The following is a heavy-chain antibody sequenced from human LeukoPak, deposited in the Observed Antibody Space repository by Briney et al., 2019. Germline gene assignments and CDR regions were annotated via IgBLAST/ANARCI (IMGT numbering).Heavy chain of an antibody. Sequence: GGSLRLSCAASGFTFSSYEMNSVRQAPGKGLEWVSYISSSGNIIYYADSVKDRFTISRDNSKNTLSLQMNSLRAEDTAVYYCAKGRGTTVTSAVTYWGRGTLVTVSS. V-gene: IGHV3-48*03. CDR1: GFTFSSYE. CDR3: AKGRGTTVTSAVTY. CDR2: ISSSGNII. J-gene: IGHJ4*02. D-gene: IGHD4-17*01.